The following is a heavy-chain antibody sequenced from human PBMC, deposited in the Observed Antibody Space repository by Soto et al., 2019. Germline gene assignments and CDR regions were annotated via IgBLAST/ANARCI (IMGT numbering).Heavy chain of an antibody. V-gene: IGHV3-9*01. CDR2: ISWNSGSI. Sequence: GGSLRLSCAASGFTFDDYAMHWVRQAPGKGLEWVSGISWNSGSIGYADSVKGRFTISRDNAKNSLYLQMNSLRAEDTALYYCAKSVGSGWLRGSYFDYWGQGTLVTVSS. CDR1: GFTFDDYA. D-gene: IGHD6-19*01. J-gene: IGHJ4*02. CDR3: AKSVGSGWLRGSYFDY.